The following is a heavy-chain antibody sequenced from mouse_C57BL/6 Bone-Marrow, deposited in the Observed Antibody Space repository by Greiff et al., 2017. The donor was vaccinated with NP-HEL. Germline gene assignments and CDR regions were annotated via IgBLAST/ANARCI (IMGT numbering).Heavy chain of an antibody. CDR3: ARKGGLRRRGFDY. D-gene: IGHD2-4*01. J-gene: IGHJ3*01. V-gene: IGHV1-69*01. Sequence: QVQLQQSGAELVMPGASVKLSCTASGYTFTSYWMHWVKQRPGQGLEWIGEIDPSDSYTNYNQKFKGKSTLTVDKSSSTAYMQLSSLTSEDSAVAYGARKGGLRRRGFDYWGRGTLVTVSA. CDR2: IDPSDSYT. CDR1: GYTFTSYW.